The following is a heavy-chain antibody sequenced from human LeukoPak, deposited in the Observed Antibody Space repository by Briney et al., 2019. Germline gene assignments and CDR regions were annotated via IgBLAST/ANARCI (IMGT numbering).Heavy chain of an antibody. CDR1: GFTVSSNY. D-gene: IGHD2-15*01. V-gene: IGHV3-53*05. J-gene: IGHJ6*03. CDR3: ANGYCSGGSCYGVYYYYYMDV. CDR2: INWNGGST. Sequence: GGSLRLSCAASGFTVSSNYMSWVGQAPGKGLEWVSGINWNGGSTGYADSVKGRFTISRDNSNNTLYLQMNSLRAEDTAVYYCANGYCSGGSCYGVYYYYYMDVWGKGTTVTISS.